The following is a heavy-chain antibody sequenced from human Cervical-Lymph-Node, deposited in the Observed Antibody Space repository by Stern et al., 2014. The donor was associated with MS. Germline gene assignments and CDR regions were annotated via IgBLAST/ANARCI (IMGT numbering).Heavy chain of an antibody. CDR1: GFNFSDYS. J-gene: IGHJ6*02. D-gene: IGHD1-26*01. V-gene: IGHV3-11*01. CDR3: ARSGSYPPRDGMDV. Sequence: QVQLVESGGGLVKPGGSLRLSCEVSGFNFSDYSITWIRQAPGKGLELVSFISSSGATISYADSVKGRFSISTDSTENSLGLQMNSLRHEDTAVYFCARSGSYPPRDGMDVWGQGTTVTVS. CDR2: ISSSGATI.